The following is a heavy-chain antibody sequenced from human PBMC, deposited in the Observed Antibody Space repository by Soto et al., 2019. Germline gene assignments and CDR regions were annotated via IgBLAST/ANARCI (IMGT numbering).Heavy chain of an antibody. J-gene: IGHJ5*02. CDR2: INYSGST. Sequence: QVQLQESGPGLVKPSETLSLTCTVSGGSISSYYWSWIRQPPGKGLEWIGYINYSGSTNYNPSLRGRVTMSVDASKTQFSLKLSSVTAADTAVYYCARGGWLRFDPWGQGTLVTVSS. CDR1: GGSISSYY. CDR3: ARGGWLRFDP. D-gene: IGHD5-12*01. V-gene: IGHV4-59*01.